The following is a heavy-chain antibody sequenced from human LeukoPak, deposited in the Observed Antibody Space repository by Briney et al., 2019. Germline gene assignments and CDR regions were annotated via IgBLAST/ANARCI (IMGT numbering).Heavy chain of an antibody. CDR1: GFTFSRYW. D-gene: IGHD3-3*01. CDR2: IKPNGSQR. Sequence: GGSLRLSCAASGFTFSRYWMSWIRQAPGKGLEWVANIKPNGSQRNYVDSVKGRFTISRDDAKNSLYLQMNNLRAEDTAVYYCAREVRYDFWSGYHQNNWFDPWGQGTLVTVSS. CDR3: AREVRYDFWSGYHQNNWFDP. J-gene: IGHJ5*02. V-gene: IGHV3-7*03.